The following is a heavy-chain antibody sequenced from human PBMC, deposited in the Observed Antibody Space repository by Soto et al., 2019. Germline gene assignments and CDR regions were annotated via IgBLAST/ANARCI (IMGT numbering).Heavy chain of an antibody. CDR3: VYFLPRTPMVRGVIHDYAIDI. CDR2: IYYSGST. J-gene: IGHJ3*02. D-gene: IGHD3-10*01. CDR1: CGSISSSSYY. V-gene: IGHV4-39*01. Sequence: QLQLQESGPGLVKPSETLSLTCTVSCGSISSSSYYWGWIRQPPGKGLEWIGSIYYSGSTYYNPSMKSRVTISVDTSKNQFPLKLSSVTAADTAVYYCVYFLPRTPMVRGVIHDYAIDIWGKATKVTFSS.